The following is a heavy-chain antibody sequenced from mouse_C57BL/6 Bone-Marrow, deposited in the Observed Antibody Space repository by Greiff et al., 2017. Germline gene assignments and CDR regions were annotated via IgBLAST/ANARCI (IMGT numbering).Heavy chain of an antibody. V-gene: IGHV1-19*01. Sequence: VQLQQSGPVLVKPGASVKMSCKASGYTFTDYYMNWVKQSHGKSLEWIGVINPYNGGTSYNQKFKGKATLTVDKSSSTAYMELNSLTSEDSAVYYCARGGPYSSDYWGQGTSVTVSS. CDR2: INPYNGGT. CDR3: ARGGPYSSDY. J-gene: IGHJ4*01. CDR1: GYTFTDYY.